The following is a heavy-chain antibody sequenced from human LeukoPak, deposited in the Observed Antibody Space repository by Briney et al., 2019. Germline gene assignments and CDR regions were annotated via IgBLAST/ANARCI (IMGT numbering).Heavy chain of an antibody. CDR1: DGSISSSNW. CDR2: IYHSGST. Sequence: KASGTLSLTCAVSDGSISSSNWWSWVRQPPGKGLEWIGEIYHSGSTNYNPSLKSRVTISVDKSKNQFSLKLSSVTAADTAVYYCARDPSGQNQLRYWGAFDIWGQGTMVTVSS. J-gene: IGHJ3*02. D-gene: IGHD2-2*01. V-gene: IGHV4-4*02. CDR3: ARDPSGQNQLRYWGAFDI.